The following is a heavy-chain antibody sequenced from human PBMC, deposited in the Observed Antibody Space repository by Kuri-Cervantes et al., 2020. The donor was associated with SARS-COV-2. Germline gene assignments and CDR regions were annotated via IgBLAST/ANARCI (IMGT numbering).Heavy chain of an antibody. CDR1: GGSVSTYY. Sequence: GSLRLSCSVSGGSVSTYYWSWIRQSAGKGLEWIGRIYTSGSADYNPSLESRVTISVDTSKNQFSLKLSSVTAADTAVYYCARLTPEAEGYGLGWYYFDYWGQGTLVTVSS. D-gene: IGHD6-19*01. V-gene: IGHV4-4*07. CDR2: IYTSGSA. CDR3: ARLTPEAEGYGLGWYYFDY. J-gene: IGHJ4*02.